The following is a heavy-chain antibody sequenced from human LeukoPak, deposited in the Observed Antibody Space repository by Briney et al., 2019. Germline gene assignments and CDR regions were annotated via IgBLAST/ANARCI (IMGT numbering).Heavy chain of an antibody. D-gene: IGHD3-3*01. V-gene: IGHV3-30-3*01. CDR3: ARDVSGYYPFDY. CDR2: ISYDGSNK. Sequence: GGSLRLSCAASGFTFSSYAMHWVRQAPGKGLEWVAVISYDGSNKYYADSVKGRFTISRDNSKNTLYLQMNSLRAEDTAVYYCARDVSGYYPFDYWGQGTLVTVSS. CDR1: GFTFSSYA. J-gene: IGHJ4*02.